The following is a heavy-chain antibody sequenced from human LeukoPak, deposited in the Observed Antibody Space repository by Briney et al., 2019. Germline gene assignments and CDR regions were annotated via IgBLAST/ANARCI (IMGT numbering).Heavy chain of an antibody. Sequence: GGSLRLSCAASGFTVSHYYMTWVRQAPGKGLECVSVIYSGGSTYSADSVKGRFTISRDNSRNMVYLQMSSLRAEDTAVYYCARTRGSHPSPFDSWGQGTLVTVSS. D-gene: IGHD3-10*01. CDR1: GFTVSHYY. CDR3: ARTRGSHPSPFDS. V-gene: IGHV3-53*01. CDR2: IYSGGST. J-gene: IGHJ4*02.